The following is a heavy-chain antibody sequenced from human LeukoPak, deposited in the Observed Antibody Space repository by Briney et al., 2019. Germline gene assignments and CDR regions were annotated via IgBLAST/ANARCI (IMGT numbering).Heavy chain of an antibody. CDR3: ARYDSRGSASTRFDY. J-gene: IGHJ4*02. Sequence: PSETLSLTCAVSGYSLGKNYYWGWIRQPPGKGLEWIGRIYGTGSTSYNPSLMNRVTMSVDTPNNHFSLKLTSVTAADTAVYYCARYDSRGSASTRFDYWGQGILVTISS. D-gene: IGHD3-16*01. CDR2: IYGTGST. V-gene: IGHV4-38-2*01. CDR1: GYSLGKNYY.